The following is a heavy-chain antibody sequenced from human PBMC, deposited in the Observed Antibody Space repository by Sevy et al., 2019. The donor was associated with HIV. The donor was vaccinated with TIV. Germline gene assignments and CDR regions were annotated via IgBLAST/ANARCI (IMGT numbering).Heavy chain of an antibody. CDR3: VKVVDFWSGDNFDY. Sequence: QLGGSLRLSCSASGFTFRTYAMHWVRQAPGKGLEYVSVINSKGDTTYYADSVKGRFTISRDNSKSTLYLQMSSLRTEDTAVYYCVKVVDFWSGDNFDYWGQGTLVTVSS. CDR1: GFTFRTYA. D-gene: IGHD3-3*01. CDR2: INSKGDTT. V-gene: IGHV3-64D*06. J-gene: IGHJ4*02.